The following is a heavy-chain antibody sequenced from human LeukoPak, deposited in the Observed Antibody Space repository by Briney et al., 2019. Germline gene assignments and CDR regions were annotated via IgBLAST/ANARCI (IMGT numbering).Heavy chain of an antibody. Sequence: SETLSLTCAVYGGSFSGYYWSWIRQPPGKGLEWIGEINHSGSTNYNPSLKSRVTISVDTSKNQFSLKLSSVTAADTAVYYCARLGWQLRRCRARVFDYWGQGTLVTVTS. V-gene: IGHV4-34*01. CDR3: ARLGWQLRRCRARVFDY. CDR2: INHSGST. D-gene: IGHD2-15*01. CDR1: GGSFSGYY. J-gene: IGHJ4*02.